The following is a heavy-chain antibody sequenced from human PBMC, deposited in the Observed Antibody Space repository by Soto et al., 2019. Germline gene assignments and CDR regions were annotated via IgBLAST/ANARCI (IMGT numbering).Heavy chain of an antibody. CDR1: GGSFSGYY. CDR2: INHSGST. V-gene: IGHV4-34*01. Sequence: SETLSLTCAVYGGSFSGYYWSWIRQPPGKGLEWIGEINHSGSTNYNPSLKSRVTISVDTSKNQFSLKLSSVTAADTAVYYCARGRLYYYGSGSYLGNYYYYYGMDVWGQGTTVTV. D-gene: IGHD3-10*01. CDR3: ARGRLYYYGSGSYLGNYYYYYGMDV. J-gene: IGHJ6*02.